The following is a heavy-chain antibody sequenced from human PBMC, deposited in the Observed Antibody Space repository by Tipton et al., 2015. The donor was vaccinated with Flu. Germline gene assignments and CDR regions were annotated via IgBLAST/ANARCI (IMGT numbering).Heavy chain of an antibody. D-gene: IGHD1-14*01. CDR2: IFYTGTT. CDR3: ARAVFKIGPDY. CDR1: GGSISGYY. V-gene: IGHV4-59*01. J-gene: IGHJ4*02. Sequence: TLSLTCTVSGGSISGYYWSWIRQPPGKGLEWIGYIFYTGTTYYNPSLKSRVTISLDTSKNQFSLKLTSVTAADTAVYYCARAVFKIGPDYWGQGALVTFSS.